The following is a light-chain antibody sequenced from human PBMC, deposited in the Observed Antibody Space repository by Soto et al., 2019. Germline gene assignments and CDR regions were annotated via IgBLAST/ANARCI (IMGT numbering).Light chain of an antibody. CDR3: QHYNNWPLT. CDR2: GAS. Sequence: EIVMTQSPATLSVSPGERVTLSCRASQSVSSNLAWYQQKPGQAPRLLIYGASTRATGIPARFSGSGSGTEFTLTISSLQSEDFAVYYCQHYNNWPLTFDQGTKVEIK. J-gene: IGKJ1*01. V-gene: IGKV3-15*01. CDR1: QSVSSN.